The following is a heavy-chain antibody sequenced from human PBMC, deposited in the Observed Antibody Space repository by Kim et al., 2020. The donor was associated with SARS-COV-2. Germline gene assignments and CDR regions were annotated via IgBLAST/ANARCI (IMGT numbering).Heavy chain of an antibody. CDR1: GGSFSGYY. CDR3: ARVSWYYYYYGMDV. V-gene: IGHV4-34*01. CDR2: INHSGST. D-gene: IGHD2-15*01. J-gene: IGHJ6*02. Sequence: SETLSLTCAVYGGSFSGYYWSWIRQPPGKGLEWIGEINHSGSTNYNPSLKSRVTISVDTPKNQFSLKLSSVTAADTAVYYCARVSWYYYYYGMDVWGQGTTVTVSS.